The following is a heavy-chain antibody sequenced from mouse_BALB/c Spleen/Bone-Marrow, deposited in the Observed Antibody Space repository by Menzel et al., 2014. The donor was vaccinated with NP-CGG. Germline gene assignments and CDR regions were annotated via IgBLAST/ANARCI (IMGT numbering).Heavy chain of an antibody. V-gene: IGHV2-9*02. CDR2: IWAGGST. J-gene: IGHJ4*01. Sequence: LQESGPGLVAPSQSLSITCTVSGFSLTSYGVHWVRQPPGKRLEWLGVIWAGGSTNYNSALMSRLSISKDNSKSQVFLKMNSLQTDDTAMYYCARYYLYAMDYWGQGTSVTVSS. CDR3: ARYYLYAMDY. CDR1: GFSLTSYG. D-gene: IGHD1-1*02.